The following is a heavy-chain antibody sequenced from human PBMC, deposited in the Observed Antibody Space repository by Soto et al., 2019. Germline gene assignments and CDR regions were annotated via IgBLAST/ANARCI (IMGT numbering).Heavy chain of an antibody. J-gene: IGHJ4*02. V-gene: IGHV3-21*01. D-gene: IGHD5-12*01. CDR2: ISPRSDDI. CDR3: ARPRGPRGYDLIDY. Sequence: EVQLVESGGDLVRPGGSLRLSCAASGFDLNYYSMNWVRQAPAKGLEWVSSISPRSDDIYYADSVKGRFTISRENAKNSVYLQMDSLRDEDTAVYYCARPRGPRGYDLIDYWGQGTLVIVSS. CDR1: GFDLNYYS.